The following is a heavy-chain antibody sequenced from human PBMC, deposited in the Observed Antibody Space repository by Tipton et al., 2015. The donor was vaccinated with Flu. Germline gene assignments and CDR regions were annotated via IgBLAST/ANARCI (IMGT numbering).Heavy chain of an antibody. CDR3: ARDLHPTSNWFDP. CDR2: IYTSGST. Sequence: TLSLTCIVSGGSMSSFYWSWIRQPAGKGLEWIGRIYTSGSTIYHPSLKSRVTMSLDTSKNQISLKLTSVTAADSAVYYCARDLHPTSNWFDPWGQGTLVTVSS. J-gene: IGHJ5*02. CDR1: GGSMSSFY. V-gene: IGHV4-4*07.